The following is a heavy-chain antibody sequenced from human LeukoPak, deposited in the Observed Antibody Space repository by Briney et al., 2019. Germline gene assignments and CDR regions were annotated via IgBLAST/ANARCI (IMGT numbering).Heavy chain of an antibody. D-gene: IGHD2-2*01. CDR3: ARDGSTHYYGMDV. Sequence: GGSLRLSCAASGFTFSSYGMHWVRLAPGKGLEWVAFIRYDGSNKYYADSVKGRFTISRDNSKNTLYLQMNSLRAEDTAVYYCARDGSTHYYGMDVWGQGTTVTVSS. CDR2: IRYDGSNK. J-gene: IGHJ6*02. V-gene: IGHV3-30*02. CDR1: GFTFSSYG.